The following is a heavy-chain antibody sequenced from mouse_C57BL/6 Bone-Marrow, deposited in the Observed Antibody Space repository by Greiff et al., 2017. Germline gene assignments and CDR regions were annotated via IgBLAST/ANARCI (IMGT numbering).Heavy chain of an antibody. Sequence: EVQLQQSGPELVKPGASVKISCKASGYSFTDYNMDWVKQSTGKSLEWIGDIYPSYGTTSYNQKFKGKATLPVDQSSRTAYMQLNSLTSEDSAFYYCARGYDGYDGDFHWGQGTTLTVSS. V-gene: IGHV1-39*01. CDR2: IYPSYGTT. J-gene: IGHJ2*01. CDR1: GYSFTDYN. D-gene: IGHD2-2*01. CDR3: ARGYDGYDGDFH.